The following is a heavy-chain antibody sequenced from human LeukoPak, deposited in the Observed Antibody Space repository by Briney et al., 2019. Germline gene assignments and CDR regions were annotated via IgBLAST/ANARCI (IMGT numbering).Heavy chain of an antibody. Sequence: VASVKVSCKASGYTFTGYFIHWVRQAPGQGLEWMGWVNPDSGGTHYAQNFQGRVTMTRETSITTAFMELSSPTSDDTAMYYCARTMSYHWRIDYWGQGTLVTVSS. CDR2: VNPDSGGT. CDR3: ARTMSYHWRIDY. V-gene: IGHV1-2*02. J-gene: IGHJ4*02. CDR1: GYTFTGYF. D-gene: IGHD3-16*02.